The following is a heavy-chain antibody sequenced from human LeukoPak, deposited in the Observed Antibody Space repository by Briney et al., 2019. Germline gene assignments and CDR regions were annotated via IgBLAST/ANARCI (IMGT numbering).Heavy chain of an antibody. Sequence: GGSLRLSCAASGFTFSSYGMHWVRQAPGKGLEWVAFIHYVGSNQYYADSVRGRFTISRDNSKNTLSLQMNSLRAEDTAVYYCAKGLAYYFDYWGQGTLVTVSS. CDR2: IHYVGSNQ. CDR3: AKGLAYYFDY. J-gene: IGHJ4*02. V-gene: IGHV3-30*02. D-gene: IGHD3-16*01. CDR1: GFTFSSYG.